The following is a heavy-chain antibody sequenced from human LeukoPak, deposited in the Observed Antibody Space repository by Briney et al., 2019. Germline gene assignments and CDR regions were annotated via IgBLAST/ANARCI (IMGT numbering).Heavy chain of an antibody. CDR1: GFTFSDYY. Sequence: PGGSLRLSCAASGFTFSDYYMSWIRQAPGKGLEWVSYISSSGSTIYYADSVKGRFTISRDNAKNSLYLQMNSLRAEDTAVYYCARESARLDYYFDYWGQETLVTVSS. V-gene: IGHV3-11*01. J-gene: IGHJ4*02. CDR2: ISSSGSTI. CDR3: ARESARLDYYFDY. D-gene: IGHD6-6*01.